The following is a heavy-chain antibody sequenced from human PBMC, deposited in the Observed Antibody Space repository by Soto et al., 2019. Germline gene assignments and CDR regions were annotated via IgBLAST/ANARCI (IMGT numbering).Heavy chain of an antibody. Sequence: QVQLVQSGAEVKKPGSSLTVSCKTSGGTFSKDAINWVRQAPGQGLEWMGWLIPVFGSPIYAQKFQGRIRITADESTSTAFMDLSSLRSEDTAVYYCTRVLGYTFEPGKTRYYAMDVWGQGTTVSVSS. D-gene: IGHD5-18*01. V-gene: IGHV1-69*01. J-gene: IGHJ6*02. CDR1: GGTFSKDA. CDR2: LIPVFGSP. CDR3: TRVLGYTFEPGKTRYYAMDV.